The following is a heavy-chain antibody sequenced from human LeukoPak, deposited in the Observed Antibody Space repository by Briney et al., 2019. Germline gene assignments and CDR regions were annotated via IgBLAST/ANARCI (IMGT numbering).Heavy chain of an antibody. J-gene: IGHJ4*02. V-gene: IGHV3-9*01. CDR1: GFTFDDYA. CDR2: ISWNSGSI. D-gene: IGHD6-13*01. CDR3: AKDIGYSSSWYNFDY. Sequence: GGSLRLSCAASGFTFDDYAMHWVRQAPGKGLEWVSGISWNSGSIGYADSVKGRFTISRDNAKNSLYLHMNSLRAEDTALYYCAKDIGYSSSWYNFDYWGQGTLVTVSS.